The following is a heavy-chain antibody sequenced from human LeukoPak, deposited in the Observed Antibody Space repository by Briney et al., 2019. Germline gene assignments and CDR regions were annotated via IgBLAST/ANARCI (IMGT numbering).Heavy chain of an antibody. Sequence: GGSLRLSCAASGFTVSSNYMSWVRQAPGKGLEWVSYISSSGSTIYYADSVKGRFTISRDNAKNSLYLQMNSLRAEDTAVYYCARARDGYNSGAFDIWGQGTMVTVSS. V-gene: IGHV3-11*04. CDR1: GFTVSSNY. CDR2: ISSSGSTI. CDR3: ARARDGYNSGAFDI. D-gene: IGHD5-24*01. J-gene: IGHJ3*02.